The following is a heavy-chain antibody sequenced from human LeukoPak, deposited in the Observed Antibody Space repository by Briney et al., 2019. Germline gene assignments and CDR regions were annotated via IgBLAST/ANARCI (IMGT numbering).Heavy chain of an antibody. D-gene: IGHD3-22*01. V-gene: IGHV1-58*01. CDR1: GFTFTSSA. J-gene: IGHJ4*02. CDR3: AADGSYYYDSSGWLFDY. Sequence: GTSVKVSGKASGFTFTSSAVQWVRQARGQRLEWIGWIVVGSGNTNYAQKFQERVTITRDMSTSTAYMELSSLRSEDTAVYYCAADGSYYYDSSGWLFDYWGQGTLVTVSS. CDR2: IVVGSGNT.